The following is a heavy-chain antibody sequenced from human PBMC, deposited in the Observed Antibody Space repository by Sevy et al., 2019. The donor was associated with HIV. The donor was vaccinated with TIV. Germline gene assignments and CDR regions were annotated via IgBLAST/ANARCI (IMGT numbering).Heavy chain of an antibody. D-gene: IGHD5-18*01. Sequence: ASMKVSCKASGYTFTSYDINWVRQATGQGLEWMGWMNPNSGNTGYAQKFQGRVTMTRNTSISTAYMELSSLRSEDTAVYYCARVAVDTAMVTNYWYFDLWGRGTLVTVSS. CDR3: ARVAVDTAMVTNYWYFDL. CDR1: GYTFTSYD. CDR2: MNPNSGNT. J-gene: IGHJ2*01. V-gene: IGHV1-8*01.